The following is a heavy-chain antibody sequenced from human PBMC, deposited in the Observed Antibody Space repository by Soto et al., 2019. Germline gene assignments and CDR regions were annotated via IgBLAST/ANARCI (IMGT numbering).Heavy chain of an antibody. CDR1: GGSISSGGYY. CDR2: IYYSGST. V-gene: IGHV4-31*03. Sequence: QVQLQESGPGLVKPSQTLSLTCTVSGGSISSGGYYWSWIRQHPGKGLEWIGYIYYSGSTYYNPSVKSRXNIEVXXSKNQFSLKLSSVTAADTAVYYCASSSGYYYPFDYWGQGTLVTVSS. D-gene: IGHD3-22*01. J-gene: IGHJ4*02. CDR3: ASSSGYYYPFDY.